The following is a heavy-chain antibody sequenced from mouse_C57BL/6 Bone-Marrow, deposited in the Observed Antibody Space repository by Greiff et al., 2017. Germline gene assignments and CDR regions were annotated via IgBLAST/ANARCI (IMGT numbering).Heavy chain of an antibody. D-gene: IGHD1-1*01. CDR2: IDPSDSYT. J-gene: IGHJ3*01. CDR1: GYTFTSYW. Sequence: VQLQQPGAELVMPGASVKLSCKASGYTFTSYWMHWVKQRPGQGLEWIGEIDPSDSYTNYNQKFKGKSTLTVDKSSSTAYMQLSSLTSEDSAVYYCARLDVTVVAPFAYWGQGTLVTVSA. V-gene: IGHV1-69*01. CDR3: ARLDVTVVAPFAY.